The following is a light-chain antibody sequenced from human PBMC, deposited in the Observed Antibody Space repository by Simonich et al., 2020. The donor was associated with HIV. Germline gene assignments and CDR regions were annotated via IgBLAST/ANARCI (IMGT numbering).Light chain of an antibody. J-gene: IGLJ2*01. CDR3: SSFTISSTVV. CDR1: SSDVGGYNY. V-gene: IGLV2-14*03. CDR2: DVP. Sequence: QSALTQPASVSGSPGQSITISCTGTSSDVGGYNYVSWYQQHPGKAPKLIIHDVPKRPSGVSNRFSGSKSDKTASLTISGLQAEDEADYYCSSFTISSTVVFGGGTKLTVL.